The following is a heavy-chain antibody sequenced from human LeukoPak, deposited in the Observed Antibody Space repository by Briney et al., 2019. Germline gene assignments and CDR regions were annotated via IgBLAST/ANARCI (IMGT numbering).Heavy chain of an antibody. Sequence: GGSLRLSCAASGFTFSSYAMHWVRQAPGKGLEWVAVISYDGSNKYYADSVKGRFTISRDNSKNTLYLQMNSLRGEDTAVYYCAKVHLSYDSSGLYYFDYWGQGTLVTVSS. CDR2: ISYDGSNK. V-gene: IGHV3-30-3*01. CDR3: AKVHLSYDSSGLYYFDY. D-gene: IGHD3-22*01. J-gene: IGHJ4*02. CDR1: GFTFSSYA.